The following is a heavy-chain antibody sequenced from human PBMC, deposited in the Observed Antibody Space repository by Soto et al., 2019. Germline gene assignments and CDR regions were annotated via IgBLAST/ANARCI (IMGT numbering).Heavy chain of an antibody. D-gene: IGHD3-10*02. CDR3: AIDQLYIRGVIHNWFDP. CDR2: ISGSGGST. J-gene: IGHJ5*02. Sequence: EVQLLESGGGLIQPGGSLRLSCAASGLTFSSYAMSWVRQAPGKGLEWVSAISGSGGSTCYADSVKGRFTISRDNSKNTLYLPTNSLRAEDTAVYYCAIDQLYIRGVIHNWFDPWGQGTLVTISS. V-gene: IGHV3-23*01. CDR1: GLTFSSYA.